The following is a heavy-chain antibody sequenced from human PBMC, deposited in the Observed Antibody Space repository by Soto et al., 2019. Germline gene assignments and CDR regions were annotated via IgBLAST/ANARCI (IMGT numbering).Heavy chain of an antibody. CDR1: GYTFTSYG. D-gene: IGHD3-10*01. V-gene: IGHV1-18*01. J-gene: IGHJ4*02. CDR2: ISAYNGNT. Sequence: GASVKVSCKASGYTFTSYGISWVRQAPGQGLEWMGWISAYNGNTNYAQKLQGRVTMTTDTSTSTAYMELRSLRSDDTAVYYCARGIFYGSGSYYDEYYFDYWGQGTLVTVSS. CDR3: ARGIFYGSGSYYDEYYFDY.